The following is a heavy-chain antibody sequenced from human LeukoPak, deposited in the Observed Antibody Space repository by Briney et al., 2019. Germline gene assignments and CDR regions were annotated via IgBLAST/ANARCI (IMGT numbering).Heavy chain of an antibody. J-gene: IGHJ5*02. CDR3: AHNLYPTYYDILTGLRSPHWFDP. CDR1: GFSLSTSGVG. V-gene: IGHV2-5*01. D-gene: IGHD3-9*01. CDR2: IYWNDDK. Sequence: ESGPTLVNPTQTLTLTCTFSGFSLSTSGVGVGWIRQPPGKALEWLALIYWNDDKRYSPSLKSRLTITKDTSKNQVVLTMTNMDPVDTATYYCAHNLYPTYYDILTGLRSPHWFDPWGQGTLVTVSS.